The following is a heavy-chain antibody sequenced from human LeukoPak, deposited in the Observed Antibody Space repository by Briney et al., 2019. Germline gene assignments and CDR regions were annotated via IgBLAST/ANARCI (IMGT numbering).Heavy chain of an antibody. D-gene: IGHD2-2*01. J-gene: IGHJ5*02. CDR2: IYYSGST. CDR1: GGSISSYY. V-gene: IGHV4-59*01. CDR3: ARGLPAASFDP. Sequence: SETLSLTCTVSGGSISSYYWSWIRHRPGKILEWIGYIYYSGSTNYNPSLKSRVTISVDTSKNQFSLKLSSVTAADTAVYYCARGLPAASFDPWGQGTLVTVSS.